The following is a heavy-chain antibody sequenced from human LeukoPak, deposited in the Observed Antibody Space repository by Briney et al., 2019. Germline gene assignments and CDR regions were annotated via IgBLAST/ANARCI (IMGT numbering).Heavy chain of an antibody. D-gene: IGHD3-10*01. CDR2: INHSGST. J-gene: IGHJ5*02. Sequence: PSETLSLTCAVYGGSFSGYYWSWIRQPPGKRLEWIGEINHSGSTNYNPSLKSRGTISVDTSKNQFSLTQNSVPAADTAVYYCARTLITYYYGSGSYRGFGFDPWGQGTLVTVSS. CDR1: GGSFSGYY. V-gene: IGHV4-34*01. CDR3: ARTLITYYYGSGSYRGFGFDP.